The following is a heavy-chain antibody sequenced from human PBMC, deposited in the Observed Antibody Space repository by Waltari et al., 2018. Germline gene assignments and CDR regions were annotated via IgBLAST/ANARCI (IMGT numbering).Heavy chain of an antibody. J-gene: IGHJ4*02. CDR2: ISYSGTT. V-gene: IGHV4-30-4*08. D-gene: IGHD3-16*01. CDR1: GASLSGGDYY. CDR3: ARERGSSSWYSDS. Sequence: QVQLQESGPGLVRPSQTLSLTCTVSGASLSGGDYYWARIRQPPGKGMEWIGYISYSGTTYYNPSLQSRVTILADTSKNQFSLNLRSVTATDTAVYYCARERGSSSWYSDSWGQGTLVTVSS.